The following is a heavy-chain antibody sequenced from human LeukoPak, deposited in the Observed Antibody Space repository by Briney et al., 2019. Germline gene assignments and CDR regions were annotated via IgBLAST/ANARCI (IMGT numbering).Heavy chain of an antibody. CDR3: ARFKWNDGTSIDY. CDR2: IYYSGST. D-gene: IGHD1-20*01. CDR1: GGSISSGGYY. Sequence: PSETLSLTCTVSGGSISSGGYYWSWIRQHPGRGWEGIGYIYYSGSTYYNPSLKSRVTISVDTSKNQFSLKLSSVTAADTAVYYCARFKWNDGTSIDYWGQGTLVTVSS. J-gene: IGHJ4*02. V-gene: IGHV4-31*03.